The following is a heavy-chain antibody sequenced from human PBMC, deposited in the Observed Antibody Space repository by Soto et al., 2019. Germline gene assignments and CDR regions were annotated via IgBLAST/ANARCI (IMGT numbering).Heavy chain of an antibody. V-gene: IGHV4-30-4*01. Sequence: SETLSLTCTVSGGSISSGDYYWSWIRQPPGKGLEWIGYIYYSGSTYYNPSLKSRVTISVDTSKNQFSLKLSSVTAADTAVYYFARHSWNDEGGAFDYWGQGTLVTVSS. CDR3: ARHSWNDEGGAFDY. CDR2: IYYSGST. CDR1: GGSISSGDYY. D-gene: IGHD1-1*01. J-gene: IGHJ4*02.